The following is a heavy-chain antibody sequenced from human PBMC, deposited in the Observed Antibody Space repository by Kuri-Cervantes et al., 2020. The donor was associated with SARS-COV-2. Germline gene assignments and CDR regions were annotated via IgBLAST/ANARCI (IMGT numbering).Heavy chain of an antibody. D-gene: IGHD3-3*01. J-gene: IGHJ3*02. CDR3: ARRLEYDFWSGPLDAFDI. CDR2: ISSSGSTI. V-gene: IGHV3-48*03. CDR1: GYTFTSYY. Sequence: SCKASGYTFTSYYMHWVRQAPGKGLEWVSYISSSGSTIYYADSVKGRFTISRDNAKNSLYLQMNSLRAEDTAVYYCARRLEYDFWSGPLDAFDIWGQGTTVTVSS.